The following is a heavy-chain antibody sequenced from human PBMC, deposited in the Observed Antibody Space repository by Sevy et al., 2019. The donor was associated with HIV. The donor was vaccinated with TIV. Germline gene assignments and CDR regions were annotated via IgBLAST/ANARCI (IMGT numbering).Heavy chain of an antibody. CDR3: SKETSYDSSGFFDY. CDR1: GFTFSSYA. V-gene: IGHV3-23*01. Sequence: GESLRLSCAASGFTFSSYAMSWVRQAPGKGLEWVSAISGSGGSTYYADSVKGRFTISRDNSKNTMHLPMNILRADDTAVYFCSKETSYDSSGFFDYWGQGTLVTVSS. J-gene: IGHJ4*02. CDR2: ISGSGGST. D-gene: IGHD3-22*01.